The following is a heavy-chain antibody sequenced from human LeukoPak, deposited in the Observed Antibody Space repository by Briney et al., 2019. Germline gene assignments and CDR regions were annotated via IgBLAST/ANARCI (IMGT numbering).Heavy chain of an antibody. V-gene: IGHV3-30*18. Sequence: QPGRSLRLSCAASGFTFSSYGMHWVRQAPGKGLEWVAVISYDGSNKYYADSVKGRFTISRDNSKNTLYLQMNSLRAENTAVYYCAKDRFSMVRGVSGGMDVWGQGTTVTVSS. CDR3: AKDRFSMVRGVSGGMDV. CDR1: GFTFSSYG. J-gene: IGHJ6*02. CDR2: ISYDGSNK. D-gene: IGHD3-10*01.